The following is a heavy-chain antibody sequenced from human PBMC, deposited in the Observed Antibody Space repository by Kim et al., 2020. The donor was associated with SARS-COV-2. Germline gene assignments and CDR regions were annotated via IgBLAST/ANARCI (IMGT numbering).Heavy chain of an antibody. CDR3: ARGGSWYWD. V-gene: IGHV3-7*03. CDR2: SEE. D-gene: IGHD6-13*01. Sequence: SEENYADSVKGRLTISRDNSKTSRILQMGSLRDDDTAIYYCARGGSWYWDWGQGTRVTVSS. J-gene: IGHJ4*02.